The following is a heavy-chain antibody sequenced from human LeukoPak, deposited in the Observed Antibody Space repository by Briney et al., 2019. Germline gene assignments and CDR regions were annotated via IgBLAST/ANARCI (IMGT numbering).Heavy chain of an antibody. J-gene: IGHJ3*01. CDR2: VYTSGST. D-gene: IGHD3-10*01. CDR3: ARQFYYGSGSYQRAYPLDL. V-gene: IGHV4-61*02. Sequence: SQTLSLTCTVSDGSITSGSYYWSWIRQPAGKGLEWIGRVYTSGSTNYNPSLKSRVTTSVDTSKNQISLKVISVTAADTAVYYCARQFYYGSGSYQRAYPLDLWGQGTMVTVSS. CDR1: DGSITSGSYY.